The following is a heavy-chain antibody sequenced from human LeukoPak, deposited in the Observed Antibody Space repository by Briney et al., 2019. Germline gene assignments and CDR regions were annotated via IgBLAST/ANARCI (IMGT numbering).Heavy chain of an antibody. J-gene: IGHJ4*02. CDR2: ISGSGGST. CDR1: GFTFSSFA. Sequence: PGGSLRLSCAASGFTFSSFAMNWVRQAPGKGLEWVSVISGSGGSTFYADSVKGRFTISRDNAKNSLYLQMNSLRDEDTAVYYCASRDYFDYWGQGTLVTVSS. V-gene: IGHV3-23*01. CDR3: ASRDYFDY.